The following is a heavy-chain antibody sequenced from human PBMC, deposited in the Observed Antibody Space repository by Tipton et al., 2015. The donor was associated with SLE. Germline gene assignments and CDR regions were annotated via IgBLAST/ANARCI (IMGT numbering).Heavy chain of an antibody. J-gene: IGHJ5*02. V-gene: IGHV3-21*01. D-gene: IGHD1-1*01. Sequence: GSLRLSCAASGFTFNSYGIHWVRQAPGKGLEWVSSIATSGSPIYYSDSVKGRFTISRDNAKNSVDLQMNSLRVEDTAVYFCARVLDVAGWYDPWGQGTLVTVSS. CDR2: IATSGSPI. CDR3: ARVLDVAGWYDP. CDR1: GFTFNSYG.